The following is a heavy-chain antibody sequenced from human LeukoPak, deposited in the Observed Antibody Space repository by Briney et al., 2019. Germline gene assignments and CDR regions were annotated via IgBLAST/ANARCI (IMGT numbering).Heavy chain of an antibody. CDR1: GFTFDDYA. CDR2: ISWNSGSI. Sequence: GGSLRLSCAASGFTFDDYAMHWVRQAPGKGLEWVSGISWNSGSIGYADSVKGRFTISRDNAKNSLYLQMNSLRAEDTALYYCAKDAMDGYNLVVDWGQGTLVTVSS. CDR3: AKDAMDGYNLVVD. V-gene: IGHV3-9*01. J-gene: IGHJ4*02. D-gene: IGHD5-24*01.